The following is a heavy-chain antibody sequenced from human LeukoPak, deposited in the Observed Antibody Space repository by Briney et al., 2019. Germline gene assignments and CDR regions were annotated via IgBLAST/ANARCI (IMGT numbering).Heavy chain of an antibody. V-gene: IGHV3-23*01. Sequence: GGSLRLSCAASGFTFSSNAMSWVRKAPGKGLSGVSAISGSGGSTYYADSVKGRFTISRDNSKNTLYLQMNSLRAEDTAVYYCAKDTHSHTPAFFDYWGQGTLVTVSS. J-gene: IGHJ4*02. CDR3: AKDTHSHTPAFFDY. CDR1: GFTFSSNA. D-gene: IGHD2-15*01. CDR2: ISGSGGST.